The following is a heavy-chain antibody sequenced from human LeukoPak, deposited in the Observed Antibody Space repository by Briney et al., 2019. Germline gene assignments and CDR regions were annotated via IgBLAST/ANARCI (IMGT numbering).Heavy chain of an antibody. CDR2: INHSGST. V-gene: IGHV4-34*01. Sequence: GSLRLSCAASGFTVSSNYMSWIRQPPGKGLEWIGEINHSGSTNYNPSLKSRVTISVDTSKNQFSLKLSSVTAADTAVYYCARGVQGYYDSSGYYCDYWGQGTLVTVSS. CDR1: GFTVSSNY. J-gene: IGHJ4*02. CDR3: ARGVQGYYDSSGYYCDY. D-gene: IGHD3-22*01.